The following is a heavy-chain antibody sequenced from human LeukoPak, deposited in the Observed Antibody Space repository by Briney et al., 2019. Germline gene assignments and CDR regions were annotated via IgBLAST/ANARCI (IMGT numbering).Heavy chain of an antibody. CDR3: VRGPYGSGISNWFDP. Sequence: SETLSLTCTVSGDSITSYFWSWIRQPPGKGLEWVGYIFYSGITNYNPSLKSRVTISVDTSRNQFSLKLSSVTAADTAVYYCVRGPYGSGISNWFDPWGQGTLVIVSS. CDR1: GDSITSYF. J-gene: IGHJ5*02. V-gene: IGHV4-59*01. CDR2: IFYSGIT. D-gene: IGHD3-10*01.